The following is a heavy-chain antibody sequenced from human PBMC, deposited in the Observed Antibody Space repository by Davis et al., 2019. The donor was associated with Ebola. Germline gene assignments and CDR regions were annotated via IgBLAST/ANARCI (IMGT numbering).Heavy chain of an antibody. J-gene: IGHJ1*01. CDR2: INPNSGGT. CDR1: GYTFTGYY. V-gene: IGHV1-2*06. CDR3: ARAGYSSGWYGIYFQH. D-gene: IGHD6-19*01. Sequence: AASVKVSCKASGYTFTGYYMHWVRQAPGQGLEWMGRINPNSGGTNYAQKFQGRVTMTRDTSISTAYMELSRLRSDDTAVYYCARAGYSSGWYGIYFQHWGQGTLVTVSS.